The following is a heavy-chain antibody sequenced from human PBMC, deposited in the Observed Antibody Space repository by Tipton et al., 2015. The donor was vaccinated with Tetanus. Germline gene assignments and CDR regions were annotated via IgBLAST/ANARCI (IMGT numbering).Heavy chain of an antibody. V-gene: IGHV4-31*01. CDR3: ARQLIQNWFDP. J-gene: IGHJ5*02. D-gene: IGHD2-8*01. CDR2: IYYTGNT. Sequence: TLSLTCTVSGASIRSGGYYWTWIRQHPEGGLEWLGDIYYTGNTYYNPSLKSLVTISVDTSKNQFSLKLTSVTAADTAVYYSARQLIQNWFDPGGQGTLVTVSS. CDR1: GASIRSGGYY.